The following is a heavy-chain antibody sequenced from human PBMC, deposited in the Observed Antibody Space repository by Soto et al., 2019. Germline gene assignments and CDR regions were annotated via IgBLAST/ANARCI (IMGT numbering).Heavy chain of an antibody. D-gene: IGHD4-17*01. J-gene: IGHJ5*02. Sequence: GGSLRLSCAASGFTFSSYSMNWVRQAPGKGLEWVSSISSSSSYIYYADSVKGRFTISRDNAKNSLYLQMNSLRAEDRAVYYCARKLTTYDYGDCVGWFDPWGEGTLVTVSS. CDR2: ISSSSSYI. CDR3: ARKLTTYDYGDCVGWFDP. CDR1: GFTFSSYS. V-gene: IGHV3-21*01.